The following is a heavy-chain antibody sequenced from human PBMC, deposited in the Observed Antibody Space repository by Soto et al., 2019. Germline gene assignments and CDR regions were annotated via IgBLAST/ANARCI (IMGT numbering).Heavy chain of an antibody. CDR3: ARWANYYGSGTYYFPYNWFDP. CDR1: GGSISSSSYY. Sequence: SETLSLTCTVSGGSISSSSYYWGWIRQPPGKGLEWIGTISYSETTYNSPSLKSRVTISVDTSKNRFSLKLSSVTAADTAVYYCARWANYYGSGTYYFPYNWFDPWGQGTLVTVSS. CDR2: ISYSETT. D-gene: IGHD3-10*01. J-gene: IGHJ5*02. V-gene: IGHV4-39*01.